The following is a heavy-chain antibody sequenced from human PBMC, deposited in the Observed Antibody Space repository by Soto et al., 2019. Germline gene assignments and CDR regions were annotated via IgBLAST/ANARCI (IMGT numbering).Heavy chain of an antibody. CDR2: ILSDEINK. CDR1: GFTFSNYA. CDR3: AIIATSGGGDAFDI. V-gene: IGHV3-30-3*01. J-gene: IGHJ3*02. D-gene: IGHD6-13*01. Sequence: QVQLVESGGGVVQPGRSLRLSCAASGFTFSNYAMHWVRQAPGKGLEWVAAILSDEINKYSADSVKGRFTISRDNSKNTWYLQMNSLRPENTAVYYDAIIATSGGGDAFDIWGQGTMVTVSS.